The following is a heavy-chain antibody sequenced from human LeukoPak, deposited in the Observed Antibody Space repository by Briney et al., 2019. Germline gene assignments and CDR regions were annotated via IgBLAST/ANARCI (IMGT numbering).Heavy chain of an antibody. D-gene: IGHD3-22*01. CDR3: AREPRDSSGYYYGVTAFDI. V-gene: IGHV4-59*06. CDR1: GGSISSYY. Sequence: TSETLSLTCTVSGGSISSYYWSWIRQHPGKGLEWIGYIYYSGSTYYNPSLKSRVTISVDTSKNQFSLKLSSVTAADTAVYYCAREPRDSSGYYYGVTAFDIWGQGTMVTVSS. J-gene: IGHJ3*02. CDR2: IYYSGST.